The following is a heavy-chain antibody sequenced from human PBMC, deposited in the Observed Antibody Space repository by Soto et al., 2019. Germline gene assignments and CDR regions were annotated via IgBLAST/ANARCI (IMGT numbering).Heavy chain of an antibody. CDR3: AGGYYDSSGYYLAALEI. Sequence: EVQLLESGGGLVQPGGSLRLSCAASGFTFSTYAMSWVRQAPGKVLEWVSAISGTGGATYSADSVKGRFTISRDTSKDTLYLQMNSLRAEDTAVYYCAGGYYDSSGYYLAALEIWGQGTMVTVSS. J-gene: IGHJ3*02. CDR1: GFTFSTYA. D-gene: IGHD3-22*01. V-gene: IGHV3-23*01. CDR2: ISGTGGAT.